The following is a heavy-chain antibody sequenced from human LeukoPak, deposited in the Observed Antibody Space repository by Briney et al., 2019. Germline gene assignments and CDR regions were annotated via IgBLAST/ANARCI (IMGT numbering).Heavy chain of an antibody. CDR3: ARHMKGSRQRWFDP. J-gene: IGHJ5*02. CDR2: INHSGST. Sequence: PSETLSLTCTVSGGSISSYYWSWIRQPPGKGLEWIGEINHSGSTNYNPSLKSRVTISVDTSKNQFSLKLSSVTAADTAVYYCARHMKGSRQRWFDPWGQGTLVTVSS. D-gene: IGHD2-21*01. CDR1: GGSISSYY. V-gene: IGHV4-34*01.